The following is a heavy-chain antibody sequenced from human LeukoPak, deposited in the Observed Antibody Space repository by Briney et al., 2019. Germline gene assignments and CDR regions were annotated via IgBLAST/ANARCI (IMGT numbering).Heavy chain of an antibody. D-gene: IGHD3-10*01. CDR3: ARAMGFGEGSGDY. J-gene: IGHJ4*02. CDR1: AFSFNTYG. Sequence: GGSLRLSCATSAFSFNTYGMHWVRQAPGKGLQWVAFIRYNGNDQYYADSVKGRFTISRDNSKNTLYLQMNSLRVEDTAIYYCARAMGFGEGSGDYWGQGTLVTVSS. V-gene: IGHV3-30*02. CDR2: IRYNGNDQ.